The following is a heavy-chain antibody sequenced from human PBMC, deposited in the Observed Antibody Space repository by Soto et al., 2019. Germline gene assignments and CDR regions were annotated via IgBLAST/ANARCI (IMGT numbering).Heavy chain of an antibody. CDR3: AREKTSYGMDV. CDR2: MNPNSGNT. J-gene: IGHJ6*02. Sequence: QVQLVQSGAEVKKPGASVKVSCKASGYTFTSYDINWVRQATGQGLEWMGWMNPNSGNTGYAQKFQGRXXXTRNTSXXTAYXXXSSLRSEDTAVYYCAREKTSYGMDVWGQGTTVTVSS. V-gene: IGHV1-8*01. CDR1: GYTFTSYD.